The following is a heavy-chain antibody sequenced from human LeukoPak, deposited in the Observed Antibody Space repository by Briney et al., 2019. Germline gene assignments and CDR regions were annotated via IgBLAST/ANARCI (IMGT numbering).Heavy chain of an antibody. V-gene: IGHV3-30*18. Sequence: PGGSLRLSCAASGFTFSSYGMHWVRQAPGKGLEWVAVISYDGGNKYYADSVKGRFTISRDNSKNTLYLQMNSLRAEDTAVYYCAKDDYGDYGGFDYWGRGTLVTVSS. CDR1: GFTFSSYG. D-gene: IGHD4-17*01. CDR2: ISYDGGNK. J-gene: IGHJ4*02. CDR3: AKDDYGDYGGFDY.